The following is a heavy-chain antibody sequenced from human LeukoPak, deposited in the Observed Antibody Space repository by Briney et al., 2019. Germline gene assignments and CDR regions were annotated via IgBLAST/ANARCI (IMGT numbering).Heavy chain of an antibody. D-gene: IGHD2-2*01. CDR3: AGRYCSSTSCSINWFDP. V-gene: IGHV1-18*01. CDR2: ISAYNGNT. J-gene: IGHJ5*02. CDR1: GYTFTSYG. Sequence: ASVKVSCKASGYTFTSYGISWVRQAPGQGLEWMGWISAYNGNTNYAQKLQGRVTMTTDTSTSTAYMELRSLRSDDTAVYYCAGRYCSSTSCSINWFDPWGQGTLVTVSS.